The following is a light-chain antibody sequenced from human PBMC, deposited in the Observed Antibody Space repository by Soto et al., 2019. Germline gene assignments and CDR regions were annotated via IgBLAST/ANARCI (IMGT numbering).Light chain of an antibody. CDR2: GAS. V-gene: IGKV3-20*01. J-gene: IGKJ1*01. CDR3: QQYGSSQWT. CDR1: QSVSSSY. Sequence: EIVLTQSPGTLSLSPGERATLSCRASQSVSSSYLAWYQQKPGQAPRLLIYGASSRATGIPDRFSGSGSGTDSTLTISRLEPEDFAVCYCQQYGSSQWTFGQGTKVDIK.